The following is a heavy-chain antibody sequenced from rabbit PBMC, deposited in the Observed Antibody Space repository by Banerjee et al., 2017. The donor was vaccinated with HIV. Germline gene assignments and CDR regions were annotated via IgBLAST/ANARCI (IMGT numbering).Heavy chain of an antibody. CDR1: GIDFSSYYY. Sequence: QQQLEESGGGLVKPGGTLTLTCKASGIDFSSYYYMCWVRQAPGKGLEWIACIYAGSSGSTYSASWAKGRFTISSHNAQNTVILLMNSLTAADTATYFCVRDAGSNYALWGQGTLVTVS. V-gene: IGHV1S43*01. CDR3: VRDAGSNYAL. J-gene: IGHJ3*01. CDR2: IYAGSSGST. D-gene: IGHD8-1*01.